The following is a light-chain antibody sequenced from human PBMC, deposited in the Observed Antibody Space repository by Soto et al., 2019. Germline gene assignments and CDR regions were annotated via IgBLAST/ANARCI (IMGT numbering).Light chain of an antibody. J-gene: IGLJ3*02. Sequence: QSVLTQSPSASGAPGQTVTISCSGSSSNIETNTVNWYQQLPGTAPRLLIYSNNQRPSGVPVRFSESKSGTSASLAISGLQSEDDADYYCAAWEDSLNGPVFGGGTKLTVL. CDR3: AAWEDSLNGPV. V-gene: IGLV1-44*01. CDR2: SNN. CDR1: SSNIETNT.